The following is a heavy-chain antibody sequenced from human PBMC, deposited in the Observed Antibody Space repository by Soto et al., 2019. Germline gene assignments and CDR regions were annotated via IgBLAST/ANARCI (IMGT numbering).Heavy chain of an antibody. CDR1: GYTFTSYA. CDR3: ARDNPFDS. CDR2: INPNSGGT. Sequence: GASVKVSCKASGYTFTSYAMHWVRQAPGQGLEWMGWINPNSGGTNYAQKFQGWVTMTRDTSISTAYMELSSLRSEDTAVYYCARDNPFDSWGQGTLVTVSS. J-gene: IGHJ4*02. V-gene: IGHV1-2*04.